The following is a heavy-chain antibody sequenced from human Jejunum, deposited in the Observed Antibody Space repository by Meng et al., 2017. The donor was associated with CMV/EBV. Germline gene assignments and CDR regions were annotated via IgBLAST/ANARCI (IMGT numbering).Heavy chain of an antibody. CDR1: GYTFTNYG. D-gene: IGHD1-26*01. J-gene: IGHJ4*02. V-gene: IGHV1-18*01. Sequence: QAQLVQSGGEVKKPGASVKVSCKASGYTFTNYGITLVRHAPGQGREWMGWINAYNGDTNYAQTLQGRVTMTTDTSTSTAYMELRSLRSDDTAVYYCARVEVGITSGDYWGQGTLVTVSS. CDR2: INAYNGDT. CDR3: ARVEVGITSGDY.